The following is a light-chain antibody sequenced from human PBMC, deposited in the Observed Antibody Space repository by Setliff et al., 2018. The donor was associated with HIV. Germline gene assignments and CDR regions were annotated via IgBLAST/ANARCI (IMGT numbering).Light chain of an antibody. Sequence: EIVLTQSPATLSLSPGERATLSCRASQSVSSYLAWYQQKPGQAPRLLIYAASNRATGIPARFSGSGSGADFTLTISSLEPEDFAIYYCQQRSSGITFGQGTRLEIK. CDR3: QQRSSGIT. V-gene: IGKV3-11*01. CDR2: AAS. CDR1: QSVSSY. J-gene: IGKJ5*01.